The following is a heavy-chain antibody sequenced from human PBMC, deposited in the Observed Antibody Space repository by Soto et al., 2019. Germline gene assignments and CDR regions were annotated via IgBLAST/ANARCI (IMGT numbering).Heavy chain of an antibody. CDR2: LFGNGGGI. Sequence: PGGSLRLSCAASGFTFRTYAMSWVRQAPGKGLEWVSGLFGNGGGISYAYSVKGRFTISRDNSKNTLYLQMNSLRAEDTAVYYCSKAPRLYCSSTSCYPGYFDYWGQGTLVTVSS. V-gene: IGHV3-23*01. CDR1: GFTFRTYA. CDR3: SKAPRLYCSSTSCYPGYFDY. J-gene: IGHJ4*02. D-gene: IGHD2-2*01.